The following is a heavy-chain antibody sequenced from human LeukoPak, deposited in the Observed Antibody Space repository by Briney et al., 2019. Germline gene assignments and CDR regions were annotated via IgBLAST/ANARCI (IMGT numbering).Heavy chain of an antibody. CDR1: GGSFSGYY. CDR2: INHSGST. D-gene: IGHD3-16*01. CDR3: ARDLGSPSDY. Sequence: SETLSLTCAVYGGSFSGYYWSWTRQPPGKGLEWIGEINHSGSTNYNPSLKSRVTISVDTSKNQFSLKLSSVTAADTAVYYCARDLGSPSDYWGQGTLVTVSS. J-gene: IGHJ4*02. V-gene: IGHV4-34*01.